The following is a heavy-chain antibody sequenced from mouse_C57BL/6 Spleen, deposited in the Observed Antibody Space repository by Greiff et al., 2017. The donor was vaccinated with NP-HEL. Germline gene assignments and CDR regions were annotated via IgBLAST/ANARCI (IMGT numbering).Heavy chain of an antibody. Sequence: QVQLKQPGAELVMPGASVKLSCKASGYTFTSYWMHWVKQRPGQGLEWIGEIDPSDSYTNYNQKFKGKSTLTVDKSSSTAYMQLSSLTSEDSAVYYCARSYDYDGGYWYFDVWGTGTTVTVSS. D-gene: IGHD2-4*01. CDR3: ARSYDYDGGYWYFDV. CDR1: GYTFTSYW. J-gene: IGHJ1*03. CDR2: IDPSDSYT. V-gene: IGHV1-69*01.